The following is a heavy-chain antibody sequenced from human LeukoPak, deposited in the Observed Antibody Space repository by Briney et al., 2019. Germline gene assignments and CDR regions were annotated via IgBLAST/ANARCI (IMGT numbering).Heavy chain of an antibody. CDR2: ISRSSSNT. Sequence: GGSLRLSCAASGFSFSSYSMNWVRQSPGKGLEWVSSISRSSSNTYYADSLKGRFTISRDNAKNSLYLQMNSLRAEDTAVYYCARVVVADYWGQGTLVTVSS. V-gene: IGHV3-21*01. CDR1: GFSFSSYS. D-gene: IGHD2-15*01. J-gene: IGHJ4*02. CDR3: ARVVVADY.